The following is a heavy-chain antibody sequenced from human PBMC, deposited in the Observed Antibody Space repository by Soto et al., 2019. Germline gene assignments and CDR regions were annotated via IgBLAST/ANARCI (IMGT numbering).Heavy chain of an antibody. CDR1: GFVFSGYW. CDR3: SCGYYSYYFDY. CDR2: ISSGGTSI. D-gene: IGHD3-22*01. V-gene: IGHV3-74*01. Sequence: GESLKISCAASGFVFSGYWMHWVRQTPGKGLVWVSRISSGGTSISYEDSVKGRFTISRDNAKNTLYLQMNSLRAEDTAVYYCSCGYYSYYFDYWGQGTLVTVSS. J-gene: IGHJ4*02.